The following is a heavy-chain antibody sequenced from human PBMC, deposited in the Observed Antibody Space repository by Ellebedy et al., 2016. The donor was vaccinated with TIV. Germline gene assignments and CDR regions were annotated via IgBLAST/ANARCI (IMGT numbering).Heavy chain of an antibody. V-gene: IGHV4-31*03. J-gene: IGHJ4*02. D-gene: IGHD6-19*01. CDR2: IYYSGST. CDR3: ARGKRQWLGQAFDY. CDR1: GGSISSGGYY. Sequence: SETLSLTXTVSGGSISSGGYYWSWIRQHPGKGLEWIGYIYYSGSTYYNPSLKSRVTISVDTSKNQFSLKLSSVTAADTAVYYCARGKRQWLGQAFDYWGQGTLVTVSS.